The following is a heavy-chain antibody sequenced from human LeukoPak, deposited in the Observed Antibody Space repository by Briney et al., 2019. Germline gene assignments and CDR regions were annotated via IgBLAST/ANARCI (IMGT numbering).Heavy chain of an antibody. V-gene: IGHV1-2*02. CDR3: ASDILTGSPPFDY. CDR1: GYTFTGYY. D-gene: IGHD3-9*01. J-gene: IGHJ4*02. Sequence: ASVKVSCKASGYTFTGYYKHWVRQAPGQGLEWMGWINPNSGGTNYAQKFQGRVTMTRDTSISTAYMELSRLRSDDTAVYYCASDILTGSPPFDYWGQGTLVTVSS. CDR2: INPNSGGT.